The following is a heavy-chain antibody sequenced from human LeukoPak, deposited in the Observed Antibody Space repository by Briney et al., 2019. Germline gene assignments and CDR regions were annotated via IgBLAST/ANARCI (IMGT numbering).Heavy chain of an antibody. Sequence: GGSLGLSCSASGFSFSDSYMSWFRLSPQKGREWIAYITSSGTTTEYADSVKGRFTISRVNAKSSLYLQMNSLRPEDTAVYYCARDPDYGDPYWGQGTLVTVSS. J-gene: IGHJ4*02. CDR1: GFSFSDSY. CDR3: ARDPDYGDPY. V-gene: IGHV3-11*01. CDR2: ITSSGTTT. D-gene: IGHD4/OR15-4a*01.